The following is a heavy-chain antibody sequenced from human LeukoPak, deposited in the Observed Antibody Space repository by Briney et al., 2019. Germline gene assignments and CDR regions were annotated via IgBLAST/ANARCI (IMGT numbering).Heavy chain of an antibody. V-gene: IGHV4-4*07. J-gene: IGHJ4*02. Sequence: PSETLSLPCTVSGGSISSYYWSWIRQPAGKGLEWIGRIYNRGSNNYNPSLKSRVTMSADISKNQFSLKHRHVTGAGAAVYYCAGEGHYYDSTGYYYGGEDYWGQGTLVTVSS. D-gene: IGHD3-22*01. CDR1: GGSISSYY. CDR2: IYNRGSN. CDR3: AGEGHYYDSTGYYYGGEDY.